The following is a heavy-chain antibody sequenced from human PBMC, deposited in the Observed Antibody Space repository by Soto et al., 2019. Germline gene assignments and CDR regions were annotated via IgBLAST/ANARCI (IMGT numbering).Heavy chain of an antibody. CDR2: IVVGSVNT. J-gene: IGHJ3*02. V-gene: IGHV1-58*02. CDR1: GFTFTSSA. Sequence: GASVKVSCKASGFTFTSSAMQWVRQARGQRPEWIRWIVVGSVNTNYAQKFQERVTITRDISASTAYMELSSLRSEDTAVYYCAARYYGDYGYAFAIWGQGTMVTVSS. CDR3: AARYYGDYGYAFAI. D-gene: IGHD4-17*01.